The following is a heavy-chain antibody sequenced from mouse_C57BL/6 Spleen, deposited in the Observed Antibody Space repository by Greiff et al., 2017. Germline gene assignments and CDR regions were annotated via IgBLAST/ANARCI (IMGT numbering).Heavy chain of an antibody. Sequence: EVKLVESGGGLVQSGRSLRLSCATSGFTFSDFYMEWVRQAPGKGLEWIAASRNKANDYTTEYSASVKGRFIVSRDTSQSLLYLQMNALRAEDTAIYYCARAANWDWYFYVWGTGTTVTVSS. V-gene: IGHV7-1*01. J-gene: IGHJ1*03. CDR2: SRNKANDYTT. CDR3: ARAANWDWYFYV. CDR1: GFTFSDFY. D-gene: IGHD4-1*01.